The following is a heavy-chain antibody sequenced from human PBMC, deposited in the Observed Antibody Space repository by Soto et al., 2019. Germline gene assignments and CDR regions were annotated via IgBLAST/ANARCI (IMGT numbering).Heavy chain of an antibody. D-gene: IGHD2-8*01. CDR3: ARRGYCTNGVCYYGMDV. J-gene: IGHJ6*02. V-gene: IGHV4-39*01. Sequence: SETLSLTCTVSCGSISSSYYYWAWIRQSPGKGLEWIGSIYYSGSTYYNPSLKSRVTMSVDTSKNQFSLNLNSVTAADTAVYYCARRGYCTNGVCYYGMDVWGQGTTVT. CDR1: CGSISSSYYY. CDR2: IYYSGST.